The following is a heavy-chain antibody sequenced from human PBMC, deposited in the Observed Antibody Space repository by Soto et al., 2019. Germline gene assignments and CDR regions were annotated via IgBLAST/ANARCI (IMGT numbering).Heavy chain of an antibody. CDR2: IYWDYDK. J-gene: IGHJ4*02. V-gene: IGHV2-5*02. Sequence: QITLKASGHTLVKPTQTLTLTCTFSGFSLSSPRMAVVWIRQPPGKALEWLALIYWDYDKCYSPFLKSRLTITKDTSKNQVVLTMSNMDPVDTARYYCAHIVVAGLGYYSDYRGQGTLVTVSS. D-gene: IGHD6-19*01. CDR3: AHIVVAGLGYYSDY. CDR1: GFSLSSPRMA.